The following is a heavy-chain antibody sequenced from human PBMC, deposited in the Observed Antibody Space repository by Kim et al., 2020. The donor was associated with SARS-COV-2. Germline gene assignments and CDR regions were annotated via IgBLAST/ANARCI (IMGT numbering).Heavy chain of an antibody. CDR1: GFTFSSYA. CDR3: ARDLSPRFLEWFVDY. V-gene: IGHV3-30-3*01. D-gene: IGHD3-3*01. J-gene: IGHJ4*01. CDR2: ISYDGSNK. Sequence: GGSLRLSCAASGFTFSSYAMHWVRQAPGKGLEWVAVISYDGSNKYYADSVKGRFTISRDNSKNTLYLQMNSLRAEDTAVYYCARDLSPRFLEWFVDYWG.